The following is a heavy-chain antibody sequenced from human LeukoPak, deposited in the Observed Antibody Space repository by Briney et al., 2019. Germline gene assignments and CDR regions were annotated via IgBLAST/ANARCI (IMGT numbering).Heavy chain of an antibody. CDR3: ARDIPGAAAGSDFDY. J-gene: IGHJ4*02. Sequence: SETLSLTCTVSGGSISSYYWSWIRQPPGKGLEWIGYIYYSGSTNYNPSLKSRVTISVDTSKNQFSLKLSSVTAADTAVYYCARDIPGAAAGSDFDYWGQGTLVTVSS. CDR1: GGSISSYY. D-gene: IGHD6-13*01. V-gene: IGHV4-59*12. CDR2: IYYSGST.